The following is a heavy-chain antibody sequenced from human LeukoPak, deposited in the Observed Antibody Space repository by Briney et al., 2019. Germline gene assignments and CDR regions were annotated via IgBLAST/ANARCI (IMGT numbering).Heavy chain of an antibody. CDR3: AKDIRSHYYYYMDV. D-gene: IGHD2-21*01. J-gene: IGHJ6*03. Sequence: PGGSLRLSCAASGFTFSSYAMSWVRQAPGKGLEWVSSISGSDGSTYYADSVKGRFTISRDNSKNTLYLQMNSLRAEDTALYYCAKDIRSHYYYYMDVWGKGTTVTISS. V-gene: IGHV3-23*01. CDR2: ISGSDGST. CDR1: GFTFSSYA.